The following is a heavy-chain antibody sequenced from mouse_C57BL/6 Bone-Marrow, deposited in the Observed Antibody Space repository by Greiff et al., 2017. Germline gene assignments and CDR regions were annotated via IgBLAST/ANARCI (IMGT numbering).Heavy chain of an antibody. D-gene: IGHD4-1*01. Sequence: QVQLQQSGAELVRPGTSVKVSCKASGYAFTNYLIEWVKQRPGQGLEWIGVINPGSGGTNYNEKFKGKATLTADKSSSTAYMQLSSLPSEDSAVYFCARMGPYYFDYWSKGTTLTVSS. CDR3: ARMGPYYFDY. J-gene: IGHJ2*01. CDR2: INPGSGGT. V-gene: IGHV1-54*01. CDR1: GYAFTNYL.